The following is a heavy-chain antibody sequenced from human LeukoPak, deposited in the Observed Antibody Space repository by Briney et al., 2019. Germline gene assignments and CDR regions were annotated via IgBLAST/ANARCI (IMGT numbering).Heavy chain of an antibody. Sequence: ASVKVSCKGSGYTFTSYGISWVRQAPGQGLEWMGWISAYNGNTNYAQKLQGRVTMTTDTSTSTAYMELRSLRSDDTAVYYCARVGPLVVVPAARPFDPWGQGTLVTVSS. CDR2: ISAYNGNT. J-gene: IGHJ5*02. V-gene: IGHV1-18*01. D-gene: IGHD2-2*01. CDR1: GYTFTSYG. CDR3: ARVGPLVVVPAARPFDP.